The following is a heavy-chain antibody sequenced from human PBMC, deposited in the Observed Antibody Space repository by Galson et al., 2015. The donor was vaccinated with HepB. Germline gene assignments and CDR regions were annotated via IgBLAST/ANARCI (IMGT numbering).Heavy chain of an antibody. D-gene: IGHD1-26*01. CDR1: GFTFSSYW. Sequence: SLRLSCAASGFTFSSYWMSWVRQAPGKGLEWVANIKQDGSEKYYVDSVKGRFTISRDNAKNSLYLQMNSLRAEDTAVYYCARDNSWVKDFAAYWGQGTLVTVSS. CDR2: IKQDGSEK. J-gene: IGHJ4*02. V-gene: IGHV3-7*03. CDR3: ARDNSWVKDFAAY.